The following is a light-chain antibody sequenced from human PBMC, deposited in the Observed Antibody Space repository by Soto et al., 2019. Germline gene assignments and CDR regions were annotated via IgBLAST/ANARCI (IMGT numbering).Light chain of an antibody. J-gene: IGLJ7*01. Sequence: SYELTQPPSVSVAPGKTARITCGGNNIGSKSVNWYQQKPGQAPVLVIYYDSDRPSGIPERFSGSNSGNTATLTISRVEAGDEADYYCQVWDSSSDHAVFGGGTQLTGL. CDR1: NIGSKS. CDR2: YDS. CDR3: QVWDSSSDHAV. V-gene: IGLV3-21*04.